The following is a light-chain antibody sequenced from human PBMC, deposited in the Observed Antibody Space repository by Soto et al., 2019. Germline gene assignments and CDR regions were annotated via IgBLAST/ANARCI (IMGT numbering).Light chain of an antibody. V-gene: IGKV1-27*01. Sequence: DIQMTQSPSSLSASVGDRVTITCRASQGISNYLAWYQQKPGKVPKLLIYAASTLQSGVPSRCSGSGSGTDVTLTTSSQQPEDVATYYCQKYNSAPWTFGQGTKVEIK. J-gene: IGKJ1*01. CDR3: QKYNSAPWT. CDR1: QGISNY. CDR2: AAS.